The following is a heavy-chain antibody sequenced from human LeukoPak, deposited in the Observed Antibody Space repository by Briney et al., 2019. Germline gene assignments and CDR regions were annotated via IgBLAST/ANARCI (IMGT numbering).Heavy chain of an antibody. J-gene: IGHJ4*02. CDR2: INTDGRIT. CDR1: GFTFSSYS. V-gene: IGHV3-64*02. CDR3: TRDGGSFCDFDY. Sequence: GGSLRLSCAASGFTFSSYSMNRVRQAPGKGLEYVSVINTDGRITYYADSVKGRFTISRDNSKNTVYLQMGSLRGEDMAVYYCTRDGGSFCDFDYWGQGALVTVSS. D-gene: IGHD1-26*01.